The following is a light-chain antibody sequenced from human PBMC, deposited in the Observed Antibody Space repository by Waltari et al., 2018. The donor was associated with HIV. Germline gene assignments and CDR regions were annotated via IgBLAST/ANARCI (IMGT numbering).Light chain of an antibody. V-gene: IGKV3-20*01. J-gene: IGKJ2*01. CDR2: GAS. CDR3: QQYSRSPYT. Sequence: ELVLTQSPGPLSLSPGGRSTLPCRASPGISDSYLAWYQQTPGQAPRPLISGASSRATGIPERFRGSGSWTYFTLTISRLEPEDFALYYCQQYSRSPYTFGQWTKLEIK. CDR1: PGISDSY.